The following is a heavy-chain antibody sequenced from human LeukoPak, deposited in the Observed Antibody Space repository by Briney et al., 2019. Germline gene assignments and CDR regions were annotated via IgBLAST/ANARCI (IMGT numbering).Heavy chain of an antibody. CDR2: IYHSGST. J-gene: IGHJ4*02. V-gene: IGHV4-38-2*02. CDR3: ARLVGIAARQVDY. CDR1: GYSISSGYY. D-gene: IGHD6-6*01. Sequence: SETLSLTCTVSGYSISSGYYWGWIRQPPGKGLEWIGNIYHSGSTNYNPSLKSRVTISVDTSKNQFSLKLSSVTAADTAVYYCARLVGIAARQVDYWGQGTLVTVSS.